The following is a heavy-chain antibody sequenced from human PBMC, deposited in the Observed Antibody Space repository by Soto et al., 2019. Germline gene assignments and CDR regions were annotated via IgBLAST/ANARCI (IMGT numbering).Heavy chain of an antibody. D-gene: IGHD2-8*01. J-gene: IGHJ6*03. Sequence: ASVKVSCKASGYTFTSYGISWVRQAPGQGLEWMGWISAYNGNTNYAQKLQGRVTMTTDTSTSTAYMEMRSLRSDDTAVYYYARDYLRMDPPPFYYYMDVWGKGTTVTVSS. CDR2: ISAYNGNT. V-gene: IGHV1-18*01. CDR3: ARDYLRMDPPPFYYYMDV. CDR1: GYTFTSYG.